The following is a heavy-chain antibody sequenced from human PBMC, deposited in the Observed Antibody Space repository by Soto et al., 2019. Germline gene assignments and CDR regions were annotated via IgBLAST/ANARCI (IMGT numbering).Heavy chain of an antibody. Sequence: XATLSLTFAVYGGSVSGYYWSWIRQPPGKGLEWIGEINHSGSTNYNPSLKSRVTISVDTSKNQFSLKLSSVTAADTAVYYCARARVVPPARYYYYYGMDVWGQGTTVTVS. J-gene: IGHJ6*02. CDR1: GGSVSGYY. V-gene: IGHV4-34*01. CDR3: ARARVVPPARYYYYYGMDV. D-gene: IGHD2-2*01. CDR2: INHSGST.